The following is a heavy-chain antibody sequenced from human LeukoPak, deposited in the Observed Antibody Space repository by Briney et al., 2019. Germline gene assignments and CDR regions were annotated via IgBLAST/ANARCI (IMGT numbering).Heavy chain of an antibody. CDR1: GSISGYY. Sequence: PSETLSLTCTVSGSISGYYWSWIRQPPGKGLEWIGYIYTSGSTNYNPSLESRVTISVDTSQNQFSLDLSSVTAADTAVYYCARQKCTSNSCLTKNAFDIWGQGTMVTVSS. V-gene: IGHV4-4*09. CDR3: ARQKCTSNSCLTKNAFDI. J-gene: IGHJ3*02. D-gene: IGHD2-2*01. CDR2: IYTSGST.